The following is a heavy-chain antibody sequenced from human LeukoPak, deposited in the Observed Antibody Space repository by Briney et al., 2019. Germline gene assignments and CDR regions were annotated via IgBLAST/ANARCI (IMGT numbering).Heavy chain of an antibody. CDR1: GFTFSDYY. CDR3: ARVRSGWYYWFDP. CDR2: ISSSSSYT. V-gene: IGHV3-11*06. Sequence: GGSLRLSCAASGFTFSDYYMSWIRQAPGKGLEWVSYISSSSSYTNYADSVKGRFTISRDNAKNSLYLQMNSLRAEDTAVYYCARVRSGWYYWFDPGAREPWSPSPQ. D-gene: IGHD6-19*01. J-gene: IGHJ5*02.